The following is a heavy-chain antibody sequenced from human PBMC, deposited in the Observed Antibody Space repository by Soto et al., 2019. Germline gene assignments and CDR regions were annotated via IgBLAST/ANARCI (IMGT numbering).Heavy chain of an antibody. CDR2: ISSSSNYI. Sequence: EVQVVDSGGGLVKPGGSLRLSCAASGFTFSTYTMNWVRQAPGKGLEWVSSISSSSNYIYYADSLKGRFTISRDNAKNSLFLQMDSLRAEDTAVYYCARGYIAMDYWGKGTLVTVSS. CDR3: ARGYIAMDY. CDR1: GFTFSTYT. D-gene: IGHD2-21*01. V-gene: IGHV3-21*01. J-gene: IGHJ4*02.